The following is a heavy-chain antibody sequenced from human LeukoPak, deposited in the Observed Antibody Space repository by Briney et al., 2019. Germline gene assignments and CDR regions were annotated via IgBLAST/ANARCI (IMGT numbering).Heavy chain of an antibody. Sequence: SETLSLTCTVSGGSTSSYLGSWIRQPPGKGLEWIGYIYYSESINYNPSLKSRVTILVDTSKNQFSLKVSSVTAADTAVHYCARGQYSGSCFDNWGQGSLVTVSS. V-gene: IGHV4-59*01. J-gene: IGHJ4*02. D-gene: IGHD1-26*01. CDR3: ARGQYSGSCFDN. CDR2: IYYSESI. CDR1: GGSTSSYL.